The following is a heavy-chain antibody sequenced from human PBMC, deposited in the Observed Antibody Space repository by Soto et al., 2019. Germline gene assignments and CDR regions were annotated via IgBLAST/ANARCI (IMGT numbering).Heavy chain of an antibody. J-gene: IGHJ6*02. CDR2: IIPIFGTA. D-gene: IGHD2-2*01. CDR1: GGTFSSYA. Sequence: QVQLVQSGAEVKKPGSSVKVSCKASGGTFSSYAISWVRQAPGQGLEWMGGIIPIFGTANYAQKFQGRVTITADESTSTAYMELSSLRSEDTAVYYCAREDVGCISTSCYNYYYYGMDVWGQGTTVTVSS. CDR3: AREDVGCISTSCYNYYYYGMDV. V-gene: IGHV1-69*12.